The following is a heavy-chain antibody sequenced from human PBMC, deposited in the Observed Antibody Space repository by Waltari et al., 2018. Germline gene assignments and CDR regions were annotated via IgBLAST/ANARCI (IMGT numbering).Heavy chain of an antibody. J-gene: IGHJ4*02. D-gene: IGHD6-13*01. Sequence: QVQLVQSGAEVKKPGASVKVSCKASGYTFTGYYMHWVRQAPGQGLEWMGWINPTSVGTNYAQKFQGRVTRTRDTSISTAYRELSSLRSDDTAVYYCARDQQQLGLDYWGQGTLVTVSS. CDR2: INPTSVGT. CDR1: GYTFTGYY. CDR3: ARDQQQLGLDY. V-gene: IGHV1-2*02.